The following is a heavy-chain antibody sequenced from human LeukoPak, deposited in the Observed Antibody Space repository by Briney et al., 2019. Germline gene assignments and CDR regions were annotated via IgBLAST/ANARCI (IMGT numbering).Heavy chain of an antibody. CDR1: GFTFSSYG. CDR3: AKDLPGLY. Sequence: AGRSLRLSCAASGFTFSSYGMHWVRQAPGKGLEWVAVISYDGSNKYYADSVKGRFTISRDNSKNTLYLQMNSLRAEDTAVYYCAKDLPGLYWGQGTLVTVSS. J-gene: IGHJ4*02. V-gene: IGHV3-30*18. CDR2: ISYDGSNK.